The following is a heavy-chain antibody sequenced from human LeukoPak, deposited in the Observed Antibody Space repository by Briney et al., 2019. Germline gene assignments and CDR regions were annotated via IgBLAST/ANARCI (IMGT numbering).Heavy chain of an antibody. CDR2: IYSGGGA. CDR3: ARVFPPNWFDP. CDR1: GFTVTSNY. J-gene: IGHJ5*02. Sequence: GGSLRLSCAASGFTVTSNYMSWVRQAPGKGLEWVSIIYSGGGAYYADSVKGRFTISRDSSRNTLFLQMNSLRAEDTDMYYCARVFPPNWFDPWGQGTLVTVSS. D-gene: IGHD3-10*02. V-gene: IGHV3-66*01.